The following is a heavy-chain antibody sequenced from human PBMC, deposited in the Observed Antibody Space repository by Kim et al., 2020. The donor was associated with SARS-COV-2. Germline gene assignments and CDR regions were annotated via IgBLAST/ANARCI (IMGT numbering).Heavy chain of an antibody. CDR3: AKDSRDVDTAMVMAFDY. D-gene: IGHD5-18*01. Sequence: VKGRFTIYRDNSKNTLYLQMNSLRAEDTAVYYCAKDSRDVDTAMVMAFDYWGQGTLVTVSS. J-gene: IGHJ4*02. V-gene: IGHV3-23*03.